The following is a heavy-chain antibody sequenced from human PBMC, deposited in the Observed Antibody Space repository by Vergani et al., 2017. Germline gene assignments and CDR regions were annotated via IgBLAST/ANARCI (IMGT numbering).Heavy chain of an antibody. CDR1: GDSISSGVYY. V-gene: IGHV4-31*03. D-gene: IGHD3-22*01. CDR2: IYYTGST. Sequence: QVQLQESGPGLVKPSQTLSLTCSVSGDSISSGVYYWNWIRQHPGKGLEWIGYIYYTGSTHHNPSLRRRITMSVDTSKNQFSLKLNSVTAADTAMYYCARMGGYDECDAFRIGYFDSWGPGILVTVSS. CDR3: ARMGGYDECDAFRIGYFDS. J-gene: IGHJ4*02.